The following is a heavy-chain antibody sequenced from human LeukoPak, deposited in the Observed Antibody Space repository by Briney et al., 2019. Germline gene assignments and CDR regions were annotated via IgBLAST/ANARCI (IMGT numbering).Heavy chain of an antibody. CDR1: TYTCTSSS. Sequence: ASLNVSCKASTYTCTSSSMHWVQQRSAQGLLWIPTINPSGGSTSYAQKFQGRVTMTRDTSTSTVYMELSSLRSEDTVVYYCARGRSYYDSSGFEYFQHWGQGTLVTVSS. CDR2: INPSGGST. CDR3: ARGRSYYDSSGFEYFQH. V-gene: IGHV1-46*01. J-gene: IGHJ1*01. D-gene: IGHD3-22*01.